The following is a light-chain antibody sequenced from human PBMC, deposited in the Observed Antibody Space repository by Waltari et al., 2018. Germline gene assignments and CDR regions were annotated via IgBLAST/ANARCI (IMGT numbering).Light chain of an antibody. V-gene: IGKV1-6*01. CDR3: LQDYNSPRT. CDR1: QGIRNE. CDR2: AAS. J-gene: IGKJ1*01. Sequence: AIQMTQSQSSLSASVGDRVTITCRASQGIRNELGWYQQKPGEAPKILIYAASNLENGVPSRFSGSGSGTDFTLTISSLQPEDFATYYCLQDYNSPRTFGQGTKVEI.